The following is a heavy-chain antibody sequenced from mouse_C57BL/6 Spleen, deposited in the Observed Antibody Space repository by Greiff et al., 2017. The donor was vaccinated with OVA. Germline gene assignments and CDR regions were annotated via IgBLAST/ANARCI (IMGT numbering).Heavy chain of an antibody. D-gene: IGHD2-4*01. Sequence: VQLQQPGAELVKPGASVKLSCKASGYTFTSYWMQWVKQRPGQGLEWIGEIDPSDSYTNYNQKFKGKATLTVDTSSSTAYMQLSSLTSEDSAVYYCASSYDYDGFAYWGQGTLVTVSA. J-gene: IGHJ3*01. V-gene: IGHV1-50*01. CDR1: GYTFTSYW. CDR3: ASSYDYDGFAY. CDR2: IDPSDSYT.